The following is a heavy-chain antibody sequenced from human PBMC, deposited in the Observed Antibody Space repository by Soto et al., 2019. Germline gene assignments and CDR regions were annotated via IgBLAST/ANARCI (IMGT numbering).Heavy chain of an antibody. V-gene: IGHV3-21*01. CDR1: GFTFSSYS. D-gene: IGHD6-19*01. J-gene: IGHJ4*02. Sequence: GGSLRLSCAASGFTFSSYSMNWVRQAPGKGLEWVSSISSSSSYIYYADSVKGRFTISRDNAKNSLYLQMNSLRAEDTAVYYWARDGSSGPPPDYWGQGTLVTVSS. CDR2: ISSSSSYI. CDR3: ARDGSSGPPPDY.